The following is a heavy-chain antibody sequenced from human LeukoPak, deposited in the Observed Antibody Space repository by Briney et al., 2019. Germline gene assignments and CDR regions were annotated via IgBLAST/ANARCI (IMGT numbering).Heavy chain of an antibody. CDR2: IYTSGST. J-gene: IGHJ5*02. CDR1: GGSISSYY. CDR3: AREALLWFGERGWFDP. D-gene: IGHD3-10*01. V-gene: IGHV4-4*09. Sequence: PSETLSLTCTVSGGSISSYYWSWIRQPPGKGLEWIGYIYTSGSTNYNPSLKSRVTISVDTSKNQFSLKLSSVTAADTAVYYCAREALLWFGERGWFDPWGQGTLVTVSS.